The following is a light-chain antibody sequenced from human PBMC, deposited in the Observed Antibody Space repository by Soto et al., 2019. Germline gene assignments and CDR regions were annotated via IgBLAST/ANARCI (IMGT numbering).Light chain of an antibody. V-gene: IGLV1-40*01. CDR3: QSYDSSLSGVV. CDR2: GNI. CDR1: SSNIGAGYE. Sequence: QSVLTQPPSVSGAPGQRVTISCTGNSSNIGAGYEVHWYQQVPGTAPRLLIYGNIYRPSGVPDRFSGSKSGTSVSLAITGLQAEDEADYHGQSYDSSLSGVVFGGGTKLTVL. J-gene: IGLJ3*02.